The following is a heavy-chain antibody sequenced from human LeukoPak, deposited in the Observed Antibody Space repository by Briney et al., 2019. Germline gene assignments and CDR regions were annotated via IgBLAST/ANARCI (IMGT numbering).Heavy chain of an antibody. D-gene: IGHD2-8*01. CDR2: IYYSGST. CDR3: ARHANSFDWFDP. J-gene: IGHJ5*02. V-gene: IGHV4-39*01. Sequence: SETLSLTCTVSGGSISSSSHYWGWIRQPPGKGLEWIGSIYYSGSTYYNPSLKSRVTISVDTSKNQFSLKLSSVTAADTAVYYCARHANSFDWFDPWGQGTLVTVSS. CDR1: GGSISSSSHY.